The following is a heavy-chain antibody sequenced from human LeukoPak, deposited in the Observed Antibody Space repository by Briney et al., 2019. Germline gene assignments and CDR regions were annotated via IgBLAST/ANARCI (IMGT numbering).Heavy chain of an antibody. D-gene: IGHD5-18*01. Sequence: SQTLSLTCTVSGGSISSGDYYCSWIRQHPGKGLEWIGNIYYSGSTYYNPSLKSRVTISIDTSRNQFSLKLTSVTAADTAVYYCARGYRAMVIDYWGQGTLVTVST. CDR1: GGSISSGDYY. V-gene: IGHV4-31*03. CDR3: ARGYRAMVIDY. J-gene: IGHJ4*02. CDR2: IYYSGST.